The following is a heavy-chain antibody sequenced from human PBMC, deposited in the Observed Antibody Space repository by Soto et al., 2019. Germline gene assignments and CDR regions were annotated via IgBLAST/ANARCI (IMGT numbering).Heavy chain of an antibody. D-gene: IGHD2-21*01. CDR1: GFTFSTYW. CDR3: ARVWFLDY. Sequence: EVQLVESGGVLVQPGGSLRLSCAASGFTFSTYWMSWVRQTPGKGLEWVANINEDGSERYYVDSVKGRFTNSRDNAKNSLYRQTNRLIGEDSAVYYCARVWFLDYWGHGTLVTVSS. CDR2: INEDGSER. J-gene: IGHJ4*01. V-gene: IGHV3-7*05.